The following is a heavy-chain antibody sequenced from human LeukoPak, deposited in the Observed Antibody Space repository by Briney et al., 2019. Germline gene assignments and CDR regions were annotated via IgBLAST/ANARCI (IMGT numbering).Heavy chain of an antibody. J-gene: IGHJ4*02. CDR3: ASSRSGSYYEFAE. D-gene: IGHD1-26*01. Sequence: GGSLRLSCAASGFTFSSYAMTWVRQAPGKGLEWVANIKQDGSEKYYVDSVKGRFTISRDNAKNSLYLQMNSLRAEDTAVYYCASSRSGSYYEFAEWGQGTLVTVSS. V-gene: IGHV3-7*01. CDR2: IKQDGSEK. CDR1: GFTFSSYA.